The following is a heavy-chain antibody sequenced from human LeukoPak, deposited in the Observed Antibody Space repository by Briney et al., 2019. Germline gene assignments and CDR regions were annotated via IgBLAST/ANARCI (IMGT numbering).Heavy chain of an antibody. CDR2: IYYSGST. J-gene: IGHJ6*03. V-gene: IGHV4-59*01. Sequence: KPSETLSLTCTVSGGSISSDYWSWIRQPPGKGLEWIGYIYYSGSTNYNPSLKSRVTISVDTSKNQFSLKLSSVTAADTAVYYCATMVAARPCYMDVWCKGTTVTVSS. D-gene: IGHD2-15*01. CDR3: ATMVAARPCYMDV. CDR1: GGSISSDY.